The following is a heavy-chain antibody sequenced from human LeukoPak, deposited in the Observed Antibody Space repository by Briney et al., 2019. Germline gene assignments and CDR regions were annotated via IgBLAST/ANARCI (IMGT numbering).Heavy chain of an antibody. J-gene: IGHJ6*02. CDR2: IYYSGST. D-gene: IGHD2-2*01. CDR1: GGSISSYY. Sequence: SETLSLTCTVSGGSISSYYWSWIRQPPGKGLEWIGYIYYSGSTNYNPSLKSRVTISVDTSKNQFSLKLSSVTAADTAVYYCARDRGCSSTSCYEYYYYGMDVWGQGTTVTVFS. V-gene: IGHV4-59*01. CDR3: ARDRGCSSTSCYEYYYYGMDV.